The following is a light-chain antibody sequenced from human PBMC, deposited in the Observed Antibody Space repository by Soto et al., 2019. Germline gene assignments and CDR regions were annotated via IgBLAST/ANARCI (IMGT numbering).Light chain of an antibody. V-gene: IGLV2-23*03. CDR3: CSYAGSSTFHVV. Sequence: QSALTQPASVSGFPGQSITISCTGTSSDVGSYNLVSWYQQHPGKAPKLMIYEGSKRPSGVSNRFSGSKSGNTASLTISGLQAEDEADYYCCSYAGSSTFHVVFGGATKLTVL. CDR2: EGS. J-gene: IGLJ2*01. CDR1: SSDVGSYNL.